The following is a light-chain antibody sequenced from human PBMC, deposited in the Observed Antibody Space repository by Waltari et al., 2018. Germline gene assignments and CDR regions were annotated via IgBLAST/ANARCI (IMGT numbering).Light chain of an antibody. V-gene: IGKV3-20*01. CDR2: GAS. CDR3: QQYGSSPWT. CDR1: QSVPTNY. Sequence: EIVLTQSPGTLSLSPGERATLSCRAAQSVPTNYLAWYQQKPGQAPRLLFYGASRRATGIPDRFSGSGSGTDFTLTISRLEPEDSAVYYCQQYGSSPWTFGQGTKVEIK. J-gene: IGKJ1*01.